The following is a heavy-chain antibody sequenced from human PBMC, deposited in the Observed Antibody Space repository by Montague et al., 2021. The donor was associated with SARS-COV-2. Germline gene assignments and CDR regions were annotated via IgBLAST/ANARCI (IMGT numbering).Heavy chain of an antibody. V-gene: IGHV4-59*01. D-gene: IGHD5-24*01. CDR1: GGSISSYY. CDR3: ARVFPRWLQFDPYFDY. J-gene: IGHJ4*02. CDR2: IYYSGNT. Sequence: SETLSLTCTVSGGSISSYYWSWIRQPPGKGLEWIGYIYYSGNTNXNPSLKSRVTISVDTSKNQFSLKLSSVTAADTAVYYCARVFPRWLQFDPYFDYWGQGTLVTVSS.